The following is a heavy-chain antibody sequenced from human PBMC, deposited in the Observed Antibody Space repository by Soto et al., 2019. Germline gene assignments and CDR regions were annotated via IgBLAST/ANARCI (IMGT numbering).Heavy chain of an antibody. CDR1: GYSFTSYW. Sequence: GECLKISCKGSGYSFTSYWIGWVRQMPGKGLEWMGIIYPGDSDTRYSPSFQGQVTISADKSISTAYLQWSSLKASDTAIYYCARTAAAGKYYYGVDVWGQGTTVTVSS. J-gene: IGHJ6*02. CDR2: IYPGDSDT. CDR3: ARTAAAGKYYYGVDV. V-gene: IGHV5-51*01. D-gene: IGHD6-13*01.